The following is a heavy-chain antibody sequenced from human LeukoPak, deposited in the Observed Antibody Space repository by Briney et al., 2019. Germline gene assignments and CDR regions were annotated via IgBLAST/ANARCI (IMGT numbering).Heavy chain of an antibody. V-gene: IGHV3-13*01. D-gene: IGHD1-1*01. CDR1: GFTFSSFD. J-gene: IGHJ6*03. CDR3: ARGPPRGKYYYMDV. CDR2: IGTASDT. Sequence: GGSLRLSCAASGFTFSSFDMHWVRQPTEQGLEWVSTIGTASDTYYPGSVEGRFTLSRDNAKNSLYLQMNSPTAGDTAVYYCARGPPRGKYYYMDVWGKGTTVSVSS.